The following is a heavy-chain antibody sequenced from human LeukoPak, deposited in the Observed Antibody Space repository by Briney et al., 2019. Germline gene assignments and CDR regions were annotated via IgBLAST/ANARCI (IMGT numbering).Heavy chain of an antibody. CDR3: ARGLNGMDV. J-gene: IGHJ6*04. CDR1: SGSFSGYY. V-gene: IGHV4-34*01. CDR2: INHSGST. Sequence: PSETLSLTCAVYSGSFSGYYWSWIRQPPGKGLEWIGEINHSGSTNYNPSLKSRVTISVDTSKNQFSLKLSSVTAADTAVYYCARGLNGMDVWGKGTTVTVSS.